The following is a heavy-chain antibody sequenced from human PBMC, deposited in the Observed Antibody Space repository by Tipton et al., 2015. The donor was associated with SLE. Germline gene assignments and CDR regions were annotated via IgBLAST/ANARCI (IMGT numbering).Heavy chain of an antibody. CDR3: ARTPGGAFDI. CDR1: GGSIRSGSYY. CDR2: IYTSGST. D-gene: IGHD2-15*01. V-gene: IGHV4-61*02. Sequence: TLSLTCTVSGGSIRSGSYYWSWIRQPAGKGLEWIGRIYTSGSTNYNPSLKSRVTISVDTSKNQFSLKLSSVTAADTAVYYCARTPGGAFDIWGQGTMVTVSS. J-gene: IGHJ3*02.